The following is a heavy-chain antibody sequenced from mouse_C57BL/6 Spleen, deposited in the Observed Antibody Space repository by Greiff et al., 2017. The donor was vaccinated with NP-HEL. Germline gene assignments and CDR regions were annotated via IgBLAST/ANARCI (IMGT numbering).Heavy chain of an antibody. CDR2: IDPNSGGT. V-gene: IGHV1-72*01. Sequence: QVQLQQSGAELVKPGASVKLSCKASGYTFTSYWMHWVKQRPGRGLEWIGRIDPNSGGTKYNEKFKSKATLTVDKPSSTAYMQLSSLTSEDSAVYYCAMGIYYDYDGGIFAYWGQGTLVTVSA. CDR1: GYTFTSYW. J-gene: IGHJ3*01. D-gene: IGHD2-4*01. CDR3: AMGIYYDYDGGIFAY.